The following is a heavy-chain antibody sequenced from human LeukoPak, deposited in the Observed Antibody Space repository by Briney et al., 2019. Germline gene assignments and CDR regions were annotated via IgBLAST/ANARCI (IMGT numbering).Heavy chain of an antibody. V-gene: IGHV3-48*01. Sequence: GGSLRLSCAASGFTFSSFIMSWVRQAPGKGLEWVSYISSSSSTMYYADSVKGRFTISRDNAKYSLYLQMDSLRGEDTAVYYCAGAFDIWGQGTMVIVSS. J-gene: IGHJ3*02. CDR2: ISSSSSTM. CDR3: AGAFDI. CDR1: GFTFSSFI.